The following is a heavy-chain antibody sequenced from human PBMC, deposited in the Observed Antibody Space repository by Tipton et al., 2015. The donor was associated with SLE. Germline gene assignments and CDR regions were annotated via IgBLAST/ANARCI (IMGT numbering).Heavy chain of an antibody. V-gene: IGHV3-30*18. D-gene: IGHD3-22*01. CDR1: GFTFSSYG. CDR3: AKGGLTMIKTLYGMDVEH. J-gene: IGHJ1*01. CDR2: IWYDGSNK. Sequence: SLRLSCAASGFTFSSYGMHWVRQAPGKGLEWVAVIWYDGSNKYYADSVKGRFTISRDNSKNTLYLQMNSLRAGDTAVYYCAKGGLTMIKTLYGMDVEHWGQGTLVTVAS.